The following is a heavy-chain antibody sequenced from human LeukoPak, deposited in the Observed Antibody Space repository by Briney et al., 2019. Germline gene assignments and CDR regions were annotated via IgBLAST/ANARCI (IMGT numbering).Heavy chain of an antibody. CDR1: GFPFSDYG. CDR3: AKVRWGSDNALDS. Sequence: GGSLRLSCAASGFPFSDYGMYWVRQAPGEGLEWLAVISHDGNNKYCADSVKGRITISRDNSMNTLYLQMNSLRAEDTAVYYCAKVRWGSDNALDSWGQGTLVTGSS. V-gene: IGHV3-30*18. D-gene: IGHD3-16*01. CDR2: ISHDGNNK. J-gene: IGHJ4*02.